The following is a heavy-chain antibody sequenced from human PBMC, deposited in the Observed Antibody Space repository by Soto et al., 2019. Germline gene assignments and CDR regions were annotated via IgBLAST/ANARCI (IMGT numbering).Heavy chain of an antibody. D-gene: IGHD3-22*01. J-gene: IGHJ3*02. CDR1: GYTFTSYY. V-gene: IGHV1-46*01. Sequence: GSVKVSCKASGYTFTSYYMHWVRQAPGQGLEWMGIINPSGGSTSYAQKFQGRVTMTRDTSTSTVYMELSSLRSEDTAVYYCASAYYYDSSGSGFDIWGQGTMVTVSS. CDR2: INPSGGST. CDR3: ASAYYYDSSGSGFDI.